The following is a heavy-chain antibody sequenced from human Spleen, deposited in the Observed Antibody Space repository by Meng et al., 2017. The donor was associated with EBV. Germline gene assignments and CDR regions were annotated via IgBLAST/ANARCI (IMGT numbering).Heavy chain of an antibody. J-gene: IGHJ4*02. CDR1: GGSFSGYY. V-gene: IGHV4-34*01. D-gene: IGHD5-12*01. CDR2: INHSGST. CDR3: ASAPPGLPHDS. Sequence: QVRLQQWSVGLLQPSETLSLTGAVYGGSFSGYYWPWIRQPPGKGLEWIGEINHSGSTNYNPFLKSRVTISVDTSKNQFSLNLISVTAADTAVYYCASAPPGLPHDSWGQGTLVTVSS.